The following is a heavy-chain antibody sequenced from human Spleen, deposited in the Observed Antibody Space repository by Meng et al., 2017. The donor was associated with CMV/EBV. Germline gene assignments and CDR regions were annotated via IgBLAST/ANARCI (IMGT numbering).Heavy chain of an antibody. CDR1: CFSFLVYW. V-gene: IGHV3-74*01. Sequence: PCFSFLVYWLPWFRQAPGKGVVWISRIKGDGSIPTYADSVRGRFTISRDNAKNTLYLQMNSLRAEDTAVFYCAREPYFYETSALGDFWGQGTLVTVSS. J-gene: IGHJ4*02. D-gene: IGHD3-22*01. CDR3: AREPYFYETSALGDF. CDR2: IKGDGSIP.